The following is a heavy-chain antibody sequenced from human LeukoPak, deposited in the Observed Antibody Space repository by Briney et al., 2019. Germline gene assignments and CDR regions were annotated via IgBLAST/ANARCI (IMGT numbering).Heavy chain of an antibody. J-gene: IGHJ6*03. Sequence: GGSLRLSRAASGFTFDDYAMHWVRQAPGKGLEWVSGISWNSGSIGYADSVKGRFTISRDNAKNSLYLQMNSLRAEDTALYYCAKGRQYYYMDVWGKGTTVTVSS. CDR3: AKGRQYYYMDV. CDR2: ISWNSGSI. CDR1: GFTFDDYA. V-gene: IGHV3-9*01.